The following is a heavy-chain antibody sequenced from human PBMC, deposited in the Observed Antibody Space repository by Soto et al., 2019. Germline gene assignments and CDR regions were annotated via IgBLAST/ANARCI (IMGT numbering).Heavy chain of an antibody. CDR1: GGSISSSSYY. D-gene: IGHD4-17*01. Sequence: SETLSLTCTVSGGSISSSSYYWGWIRQPPGKGLEWIGSIYYSGSTYYNPSLKSRVTISVDTSKNQFSLKLSSVTAADTAVYYCARHSTVTSFDYWGQGTLVTVSS. V-gene: IGHV4-39*01. CDR2: IYYSGST. CDR3: ARHSTVTSFDY. J-gene: IGHJ4*02.